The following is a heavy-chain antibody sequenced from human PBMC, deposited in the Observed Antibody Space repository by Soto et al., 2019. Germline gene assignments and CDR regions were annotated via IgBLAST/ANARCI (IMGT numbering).Heavy chain of an antibody. D-gene: IGHD3-10*01. CDR1: GGSISSYY. Sequence: PSETLSLTCTVSGGSISSYYWSWIRQPPGKGLEWIGYIYYSGSTNYNPSLKSRVTISVDTSKNQFSLKLSSVTAADTAVYYCAAYYYGSGSYSNWGQGTLVTVSS. CDR2: IYYSGST. CDR3: AAYYYGSGSYSN. V-gene: IGHV4-59*01. J-gene: IGHJ4*02.